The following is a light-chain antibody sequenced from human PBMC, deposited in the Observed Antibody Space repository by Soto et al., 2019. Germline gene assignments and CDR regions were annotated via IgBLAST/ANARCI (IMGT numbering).Light chain of an antibody. CDR3: QQYNTWPLS. V-gene: IGKV3-15*01. CDR2: GAS. Sequence: EIVMTQSPATLSVSPGKRATLSCRASESVRSNLAWYQQKPGQAPRLLIYGASTRATGIPARFSGSGSGTEFTLTISSLQSEDFAVYYCQQYNTWPLSFGPGTKVDIK. CDR1: ESVRSN. J-gene: IGKJ3*01.